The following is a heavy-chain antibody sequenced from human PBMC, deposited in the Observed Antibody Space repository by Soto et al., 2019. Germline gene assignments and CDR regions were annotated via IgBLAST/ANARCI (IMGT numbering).Heavy chain of an antibody. D-gene: IGHD2-21*02. J-gene: IGHJ4*02. CDR1: GFTFSSYA. CDR2: INRNGGST. V-gene: IGHV3-64*01. Sequence: GGSLRLSCAASGFTFSSYAMHWVRQAPGKGLEYVSTINRNGGSTYYANSVKGRFTISRDNSKNTLYLQMGSLRAEDMAVYYCARGGSDYYFXYWGQGT. CDR3: ARGGSDYYFXY.